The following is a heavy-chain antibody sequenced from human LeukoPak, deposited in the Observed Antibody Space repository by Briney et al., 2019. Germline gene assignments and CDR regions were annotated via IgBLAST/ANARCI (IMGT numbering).Heavy chain of an antibody. CDR1: GFTFDDYA. CDR3: ARGQARPSRHFDY. J-gene: IGHJ4*02. Sequence: GRSLGLSCAASGFTFDDYAMHWVRQAPGKGLEWVAVISYDGSNKYYADSVKGRFTISRDNSKNTLYLQMNSLRAEDTAVYYCARGQARPSRHFDYWGQGTLVTVSS. CDR2: ISYDGSNK. V-gene: IGHV3-30-3*01. D-gene: IGHD6-6*01.